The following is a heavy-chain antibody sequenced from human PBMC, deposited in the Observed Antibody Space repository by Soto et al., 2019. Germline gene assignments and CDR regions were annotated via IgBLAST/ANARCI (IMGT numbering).Heavy chain of an antibody. CDR3: AREGAMTTVVTGAFDI. CDR2: IIPILGIA. J-gene: IGHJ3*02. V-gene: IGHV1-69*08. D-gene: IGHD4-17*01. Sequence: QVQLVQSGAAVKKPGSSVKVSCKASGGTFSSYTISWVRQAPGQGLEWMGRIIPILGIANYAQKFQGRVTITADKSTSTAYMELSSLRSEDTAVYYCAREGAMTTVVTGAFDIWGQGTMVTVSS. CDR1: GGTFSSYT.